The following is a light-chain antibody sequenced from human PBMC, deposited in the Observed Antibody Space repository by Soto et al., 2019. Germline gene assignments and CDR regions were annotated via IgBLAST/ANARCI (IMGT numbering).Light chain of an antibody. CDR2: GAS. CDR3: QQYGISPLFT. Sequence: EIVLTQSPGTLSLSPGERATLSCRASQSVSSSYLAWYQQKPGQAPRLLIYGASSRATGIPDRFSGSGSGTDFTLTISRLVRDDFAVYYCQQYGISPLFTFGPGTKVDIK. V-gene: IGKV3-20*01. CDR1: QSVSSSY. J-gene: IGKJ3*01.